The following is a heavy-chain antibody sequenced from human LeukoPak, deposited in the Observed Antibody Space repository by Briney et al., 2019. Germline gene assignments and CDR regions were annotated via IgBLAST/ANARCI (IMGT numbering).Heavy chain of an antibody. D-gene: IGHD3-9*01. CDR2: MNPNSGNT. CDR3: ARLGSRMYFDWLLESLNYYGMDV. Sequence: GASVKVSCKASGYTFTSYDINWVRQATGQGLEWMGWMNPNSGNTGYAQKFQGRVTMTRNTSISTAYMELSSLRSEDTAVYYCARLGSRMYFDWLLESLNYYGMDVWGQGTTVTVSS. V-gene: IGHV1-8*01. CDR1: GYTFTSYD. J-gene: IGHJ6*02.